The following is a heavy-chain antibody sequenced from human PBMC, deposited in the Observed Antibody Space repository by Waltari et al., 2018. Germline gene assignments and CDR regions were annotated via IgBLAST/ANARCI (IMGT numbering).Heavy chain of an antibody. CDR1: GYSISSGYY. V-gene: IGHV4-38-2*01. CDR2: IYHSGST. Sequence: QVQLQESGPGLVKPSETLSLTCAVSGYSISSGYYWGWIRQTPGKGLEWIGSIYHSGSTYYNPSLKSRVTISVDTSKNQFSLKLSSVTAADTAVYYCARRHYDFWSGLLGWFDPWGQGTLVTVSS. J-gene: IGHJ5*02. CDR3: ARRHYDFWSGLLGWFDP. D-gene: IGHD3-3*01.